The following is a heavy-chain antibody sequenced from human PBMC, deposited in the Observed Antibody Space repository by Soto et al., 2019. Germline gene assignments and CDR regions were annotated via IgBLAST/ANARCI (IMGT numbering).Heavy chain of an antibody. J-gene: IGHJ6*02. Sequence: PSGTLSLTYAVYGGSFSSSNWWSWVRQPPGKGLEWIGEIYHSGSTNYNPSLKSRVTISVDKSKNQFSLKLSSVTAADTAVYYCARVGAAAGTPYYYGMDVWGQGTTVTVSS. D-gene: IGHD6-13*01. CDR1: GGSFSSSNW. CDR2: IYHSGST. V-gene: IGHV4-4*02. CDR3: ARVGAAAGTPYYYGMDV.